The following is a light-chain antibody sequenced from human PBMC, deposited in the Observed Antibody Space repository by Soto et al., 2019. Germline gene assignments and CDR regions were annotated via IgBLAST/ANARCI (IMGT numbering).Light chain of an antibody. J-gene: IGKJ1*01. CDR3: MQSLHLPWT. V-gene: IGKV2-29*02. CDR2: EVS. Sequence: DIVLTQTPLSLSVTPGQPASISCKSSQSLLNTDGKTYIQWYQQKPGQPPQLLIREVSIRFAGVPDRFSGSGSETDFTLKISRVETEDVGVYYCMQSLHLPWTFGQGNKVE. CDR1: QSLLNTDGKTY.